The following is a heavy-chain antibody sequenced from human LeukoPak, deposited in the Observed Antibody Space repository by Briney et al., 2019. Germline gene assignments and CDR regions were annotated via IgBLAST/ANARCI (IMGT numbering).Heavy chain of an antibody. CDR2: ISGSGGST. CDR3: AAVTTFYNWFDP. Sequence: GGSLRLSCAASGFTFSSYAMSWVRHAPGKGLEWVSAISGSGGSTYYADSVKGRFTISRDNSKNTLYLQMNSLRAEDTAVYYCAAVTTFYNWFDPWGQGTLVTVSS. CDR1: GFTFSSYA. D-gene: IGHD4-17*01. J-gene: IGHJ5*02. V-gene: IGHV3-23*01.